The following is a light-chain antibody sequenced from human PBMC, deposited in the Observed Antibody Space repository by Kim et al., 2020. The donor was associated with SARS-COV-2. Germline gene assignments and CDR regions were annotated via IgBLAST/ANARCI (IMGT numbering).Light chain of an antibody. J-gene: IGLJ3*02. Sequence: QTVPVSCAGSSSNIGNSYVSLYQQVPGTAPKHLIYDNDERPSGMPDRFSGSKSGTSATLGITGLQTGDEADYYCGTWDSNLSSWVFGGGTQLTVL. CDR3: GTWDSNLSSWV. CDR2: DND. V-gene: IGLV1-51*01. CDR1: SSNIGNSY.